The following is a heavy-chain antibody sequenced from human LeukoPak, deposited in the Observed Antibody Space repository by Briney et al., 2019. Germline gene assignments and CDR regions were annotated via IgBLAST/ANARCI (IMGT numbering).Heavy chain of an antibody. Sequence: PSETLSLTCTVSGGSISSYYWSWIRQSPGKGLEWIGYVYYSGSTTYNPSLKSRVIISVDTSKNQFSLKLSSVTAADSAVYYCARGPYSSGPFDYWGQGTLVTVSS. V-gene: IGHV4-59*01. CDR3: ARGPYSSGPFDY. D-gene: IGHD6-19*01. CDR1: GGSISSYY. CDR2: VYYSGST. J-gene: IGHJ4*02.